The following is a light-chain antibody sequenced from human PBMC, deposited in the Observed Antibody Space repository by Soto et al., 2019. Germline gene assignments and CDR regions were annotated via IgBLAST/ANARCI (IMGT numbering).Light chain of an antibody. CDR2: VAS. J-gene: IGKJ4*01. CDR3: QQSYSTPLT. Sequence: DIQMTQSPSSLSASVGDRVTITCRASQSISIYLNWYQQKPGKAPKFLIYVASSLQSGVPSRFSGSGSGTDFTLTISSLQPEDFATYYCQQSYSTPLTFGGGTKVEIK. V-gene: IGKV1-39*01. CDR1: QSISIY.